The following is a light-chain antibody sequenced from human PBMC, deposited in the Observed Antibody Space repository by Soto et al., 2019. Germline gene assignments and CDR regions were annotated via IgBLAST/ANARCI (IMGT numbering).Light chain of an antibody. CDR3: QQYGSSPWT. V-gene: IGKV3-20*01. CDR2: GAS. CDR1: QSVSSNY. J-gene: IGKJ1*01. Sequence: EIVLTQSPVTLSVSPGERVTLSCRASQSVSSNYLAWYQQKPGQAPRLLIYGASSRATGIPDRFSGSGSGTDFTLTISRLEPEDFAVYYCQQYGSSPWTFGQGTKVDIK.